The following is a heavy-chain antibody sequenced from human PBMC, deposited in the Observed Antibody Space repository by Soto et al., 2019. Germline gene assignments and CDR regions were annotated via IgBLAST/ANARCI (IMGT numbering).Heavy chain of an antibody. Sequence: GGSLRLSCAASGFTFSSYGMHWVRQAPGKGLEWVAVISYDGSNKYYADSVKGRFTISRDNSKNTLYLQMNSLRAEDTAVYYCAKSQYSSSSGVHYYYGMDVWGQGTTVTVS. CDR2: ISYDGSNK. V-gene: IGHV3-30*18. D-gene: IGHD6-6*01. CDR3: AKSQYSSSSGVHYYYGMDV. J-gene: IGHJ6*02. CDR1: GFTFSSYG.